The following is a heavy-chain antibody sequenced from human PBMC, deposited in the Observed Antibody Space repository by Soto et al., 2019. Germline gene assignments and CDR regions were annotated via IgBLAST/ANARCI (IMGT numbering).Heavy chain of an antibody. CDR1: GYTFSNHA. CDR2: INAYNGNT. D-gene: IGHD6-13*01. V-gene: IGHV1-18*01. CDR3: ARDGAAAGTTSYDY. Sequence: ASVKVSCKASGYTFSNHALSWVRQAPGQGLEWMGWINAYNGNTNYAQNLQGRVTMTTDTSTGTAYMELRSLRSDDTALYFCARDGAAAGTTSYDYWGQGTLVTVSS. J-gene: IGHJ4*02.